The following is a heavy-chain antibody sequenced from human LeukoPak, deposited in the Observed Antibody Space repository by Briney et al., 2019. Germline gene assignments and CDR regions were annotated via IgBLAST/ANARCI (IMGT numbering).Heavy chain of an antibody. CDR1: GGSISSYY. J-gene: IGHJ4*02. CDR2: IYYSGST. Sequence: SETLSLTCTVSGGSISSYYWSWIRQPPGKGLEWIGYIYYSGSTNYNPSLKSRVTISVDTSKNQFSLKLSSVTAADTAVYYCARRAPDYYDSSGYLDYWGQGTLVTVSS. CDR3: ARRAPDYYDSSGYLDY. D-gene: IGHD3-22*01. V-gene: IGHV4-59*08.